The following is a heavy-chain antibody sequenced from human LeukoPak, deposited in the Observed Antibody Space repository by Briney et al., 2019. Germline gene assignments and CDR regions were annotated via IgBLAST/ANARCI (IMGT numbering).Heavy chain of an antibody. CDR3: ARETGDVLLGAFDI. V-gene: IGHV3-13*04. J-gene: IGHJ3*02. CDR1: GFAFSGYD. Sequence: QPGGSLRLSCEASGFAFSGYDFHWVRQATGRGLEWVSAIGTVGDTHYLDSVKGRFTISRENAKNSLYLQMNSLRAGDTAVYYCARETGDVLLGAFDIWGQGTMVTVSS. D-gene: IGHD3-9*01. CDR2: IGTVGDT.